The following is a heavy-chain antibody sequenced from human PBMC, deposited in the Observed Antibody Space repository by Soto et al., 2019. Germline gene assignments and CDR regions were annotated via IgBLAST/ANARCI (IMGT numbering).Heavy chain of an antibody. Sequence: SETLSLTCDVSGGSIKTDNWWTWVRQSPGKGLEWIGEIYHSGSALYNPSLNNRLTISIDKSKKQFSLTLTSVTAADTALYFCATEDSALIANGFDLWGQGIQVTVSS. V-gene: IGHV4-4*02. CDR1: GGSIKTDNW. J-gene: IGHJ5*02. CDR3: ATEDSALIANGFDL. CDR2: IYHSGSA. D-gene: IGHD2-21*01.